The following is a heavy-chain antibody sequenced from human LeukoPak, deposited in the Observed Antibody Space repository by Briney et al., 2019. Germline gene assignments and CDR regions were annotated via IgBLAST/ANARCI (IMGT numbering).Heavy chain of an antibody. V-gene: IGHV5-51*01. CDR3: ARRYYDSSGYYCLDY. CDR2: IYPSDSDT. CDR1: GYSFTSYW. D-gene: IGHD3-22*01. Sequence: GESLKISCKGSGYSFTSYWIGWVRQMPGKGLERMGIIYPSDSDTRYSPSFQGQVTISADKSISTAYLQWSSLKASDTAIYYCARRYYDSSGYYCLDYWGQGTLVTVSS. J-gene: IGHJ4*02.